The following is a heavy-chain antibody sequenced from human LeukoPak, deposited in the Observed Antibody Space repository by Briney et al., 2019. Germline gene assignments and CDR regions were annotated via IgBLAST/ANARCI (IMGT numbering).Heavy chain of an antibody. Sequence: GASVKVSCKASGYTFTGYYMHWVRQAPGQGLEWMGWINPNSGGTNHAQKFQGRVTMTRDTSISTAYMELSRLRSDDTAVYYCAGGYCSGGSCYSDYWGQGTLVTVSS. V-gene: IGHV1-2*02. CDR3: AGGYCSGGSCYSDY. CDR1: GYTFTGYY. CDR2: INPNSGGT. J-gene: IGHJ4*02. D-gene: IGHD2-15*01.